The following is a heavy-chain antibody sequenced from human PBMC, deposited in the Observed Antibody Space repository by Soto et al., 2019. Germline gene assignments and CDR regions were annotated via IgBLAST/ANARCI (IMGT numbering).Heavy chain of an antibody. D-gene: IGHD2-2*01. CDR1: GFTFSSYA. V-gene: IGHV3-23*01. Sequence: PGGSLRLSCAASGFTFSSYAMSWVRQAPGKGLEWVSAISGSGGSTYYADSVKGRFTISRDNSKNTLYLQMNSLRAEDTAVYYCATGGPTEDIVVVPAAISPFDYWGQGTLVTSPQ. J-gene: IGHJ4*02. CDR2: ISGSGGST. CDR3: ATGGPTEDIVVVPAAISPFDY.